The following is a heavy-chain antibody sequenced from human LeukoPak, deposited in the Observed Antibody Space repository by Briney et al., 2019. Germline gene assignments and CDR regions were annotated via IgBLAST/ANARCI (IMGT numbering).Heavy chain of an antibody. CDR2: ISSSSSYI. CDR3: AREAMVGATDY. CDR1: GFTFTTYG. V-gene: IGHV3-21*01. Sequence: GRSLRLSCAASGFTFTTYGMNWVRQAPGKGLEWVSSISSSSSYIYYADSVKGRFTISRDNAKNSLYLQMNSLRAEDTAVYYCAREAMVGATDYWGQGTLVTVSP. J-gene: IGHJ4*02. D-gene: IGHD1-26*01.